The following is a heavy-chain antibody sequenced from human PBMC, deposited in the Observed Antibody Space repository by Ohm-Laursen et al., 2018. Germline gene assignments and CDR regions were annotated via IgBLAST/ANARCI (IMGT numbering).Heavy chain of an antibody. CDR1: GGSVSSSGSY. J-gene: IGHJ4*02. D-gene: IGHD3-22*01. CDR2: IYHSGST. Sequence: GTLSLTCTVSGGSVSSSGSYWGWIRQPPGKGLEWIGSIYHSGSTYYNPSLKSRVTISVDTSKNQFSLKLSSVTAADTAVYYCASLNYYDSSGYYHYFDYWGQGTLVTVSS. CDR3: ASLNYYDSSGYYHYFDY. V-gene: IGHV4-39*07.